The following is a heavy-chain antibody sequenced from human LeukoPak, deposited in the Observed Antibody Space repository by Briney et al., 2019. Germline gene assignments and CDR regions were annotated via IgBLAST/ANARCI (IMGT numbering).Heavy chain of an antibody. CDR1: GYSFTSYW. V-gene: IGHV5-51*01. CDR3: ASSIAAAQGNGNAFDY. CDR2: IYPGDSDT. Sequence: GESLQISCKGSGYSFTSYWIGWVRQMPGKGLEWVGIIYPGDSDTRYSPSFQGQVTISADKSISTAYLQWSSLKASDTAMYYCASSIAAAQGNGNAFDYWGQGTLVTVSS. D-gene: IGHD6-13*01. J-gene: IGHJ4*02.